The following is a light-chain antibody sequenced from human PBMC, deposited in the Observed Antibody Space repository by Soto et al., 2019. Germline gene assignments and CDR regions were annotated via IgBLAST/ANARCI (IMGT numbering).Light chain of an antibody. J-gene: IGLJ1*01. V-gene: IGLV2-11*01. Sequence: QSVLTQPRSVSGSPGQSVTISCTGTSSDVGRYNYVSWYQQHPGKAPKLIIYDVTKRPSGVPDRFSGSKSGNTASLTISGLQAEDEVDYYCKSYAGSNTYVFGSGTKVTVL. CDR3: KSYAGSNTYV. CDR1: SSDVGRYNY. CDR2: DVT.